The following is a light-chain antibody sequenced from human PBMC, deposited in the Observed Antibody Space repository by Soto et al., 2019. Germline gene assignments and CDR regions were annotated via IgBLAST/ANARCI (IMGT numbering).Light chain of an antibody. J-gene: IGKJ1*01. V-gene: IGKV1-5*01. Sequence: DIQMTQSPSTLSASVGDRVTITCGASQSISSWLAWYQQKPGKAPKLLIYDVSSLESGVPSRFSGSGSGTDFTLTISSLQPEDFATYYCQQSYSTLWTFGQGTKVDIK. CDR3: QQSYSTLWT. CDR2: DVS. CDR1: QSISSW.